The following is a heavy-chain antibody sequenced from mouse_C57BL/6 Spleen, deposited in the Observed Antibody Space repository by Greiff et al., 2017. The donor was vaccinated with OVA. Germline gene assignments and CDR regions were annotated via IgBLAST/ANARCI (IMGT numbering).Heavy chain of an antibody. V-gene: IGHV14-3*01. D-gene: IGHD2-4*01. CDR2: IDPANGNT. CDR1: GFNIQNTY. Sequence: EVQLQQSVAELVRPGASVKLSCTASGFNIQNTYLHWVKQRPEQGLEWIGRIDPANGNTKYAPKFQGKATITADTSSNTAYLQLSSLTSEDTAIYYCARDYYDYDFDCWGQGTTLTVSS. CDR3: ARDYYDYDFDC. J-gene: IGHJ2*01.